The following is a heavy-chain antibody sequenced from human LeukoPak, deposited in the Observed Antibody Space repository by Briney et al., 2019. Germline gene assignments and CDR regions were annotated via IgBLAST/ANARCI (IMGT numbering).Heavy chain of an antibody. CDR3: ARGVYSRSWTRLGYYYYYYMDV. CDR1: GGSISSSNW. CDR2: IYHSGST. D-gene: IGHD1-26*01. V-gene: IGHV4-4*02. J-gene: IGHJ6*03. Sequence: SETLSLTCAVSGGSISSSNWWSWVRQPPGKGLEWIGEIYHSGSTNYNPSLKSRVTISVDRSKNQFSLKLTSVTAADTAVYYCARGVYSRSWTRLGYYYYYYMDVWGKGTTVTVSS.